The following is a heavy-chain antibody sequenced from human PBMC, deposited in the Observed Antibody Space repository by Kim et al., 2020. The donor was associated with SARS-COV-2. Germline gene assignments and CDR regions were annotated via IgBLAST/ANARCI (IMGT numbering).Heavy chain of an antibody. J-gene: IGHJ5*02. CDR3: ARPFYDSSGYFWFDP. CDR1: GGSISSYY. Sequence: SETLSLTCTVSGGSISSYYWSWIRQPPGKGLEWIGYIYYSGSTNYNPSLKSRVTISVDTSKNQFSLKLSSVTAADTAVYYCARPFYDSSGYFWFDPWGQGTLVTVSS. CDR2: IYYSGST. D-gene: IGHD3-22*01. V-gene: IGHV4-59*01.